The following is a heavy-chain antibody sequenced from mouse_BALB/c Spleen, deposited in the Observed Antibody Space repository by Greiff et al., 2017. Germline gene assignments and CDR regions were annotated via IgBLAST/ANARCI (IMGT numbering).Heavy chain of an antibody. CDR3: ARAYEDYFDY. D-gene: IGHD1-1*01. CDR2: IRNKANGYTT. CDR1: GFTFTDYY. Sequence: EVMLVESGGGLVQPGGSLRLSCATSGFTFTDYYMSWVRQPPGKALEWLGFIRNKANGYTTEYSASVKGRFTISRDNSQSILYLQMNTLRAEDSATYYCARAYEDYFDYWGQGTTLTVSS. J-gene: IGHJ2*01. V-gene: IGHV7-3*02.